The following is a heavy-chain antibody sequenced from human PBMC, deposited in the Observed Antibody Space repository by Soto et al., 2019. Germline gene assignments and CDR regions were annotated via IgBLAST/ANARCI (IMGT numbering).Heavy chain of an antibody. CDR3: ARTLGHSSGWYELNWFDP. CDR1: GFTFCRCS. V-gene: IGHV3-48*02. CDR2: ISSSSSTI. D-gene: IGHD6-19*01. J-gene: IGHJ5*02. Sequence: EVQLVESGGGLVQPGGSLRLSWSASGFTFCRCSMNWVRQAPGKGLEWVSYISSSSSTIYYADSVKGRFTISRDNAKNSLYLQMNSLRDEDTAVYYCARTLGHSSGWYELNWFDPWGQGTLVTVSS.